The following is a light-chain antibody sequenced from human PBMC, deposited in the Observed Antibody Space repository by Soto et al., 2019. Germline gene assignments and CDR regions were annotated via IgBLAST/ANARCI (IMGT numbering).Light chain of an antibody. CDR3: QQYGSLPWT. CDR2: GAS. J-gene: IGKJ1*01. CDR1: QSVSSNY. Sequence: DIVLTQSPDALSLAAWGRATVSCRASQSVSSNYLAWYQRKPGQAPRLLVHGASYRATGIPDRFSGSGSGTDFTLTISRLESEDFAVYYCQQYGSLPWTFGQGTKVDIK. V-gene: IGKV3-20*01.